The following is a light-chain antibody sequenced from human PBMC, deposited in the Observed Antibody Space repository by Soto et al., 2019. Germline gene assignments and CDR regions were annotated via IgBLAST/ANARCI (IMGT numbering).Light chain of an antibody. V-gene: IGKV1-9*01. J-gene: IGKJ4*01. Sequence: DIKLTQSPSFLSASVGDRVTITCRASQDISSHLAWYQQKPGKAPKLLIYAASTLQSGVPSGFGGSGSGTEFTLTITSLQPEDFATYYCQQVKTYPLTFGGGTKVEIK. CDR1: QDISSH. CDR2: AAS. CDR3: QQVKTYPLT.